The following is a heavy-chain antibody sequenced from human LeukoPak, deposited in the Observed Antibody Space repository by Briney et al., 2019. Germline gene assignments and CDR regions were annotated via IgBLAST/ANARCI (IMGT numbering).Heavy chain of an antibody. J-gene: IGHJ3*02. CDR2: ISYDGSNK. Sequence: PGGSLRLSCAASGFTFSSYGMHWVRQAPGKGLEWVAVISYDGSNKYYADSVKGRFTISRDNSKNTLYLQMNSLRAEDTAVYYCAREVGATSAFDIWGQGTMVTVSS. CDR3: AREVGATSAFDI. CDR1: GFTFSSYG. V-gene: IGHV3-30*03. D-gene: IGHD1-26*01.